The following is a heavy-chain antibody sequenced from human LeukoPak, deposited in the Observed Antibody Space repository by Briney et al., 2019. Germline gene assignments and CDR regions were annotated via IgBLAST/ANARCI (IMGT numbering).Heavy chain of an antibody. CDR2: VDRDWSST. CDR1: GFTFSSYW. CDR3: ARDGILGSHDY. J-gene: IGHJ4*02. V-gene: IGHV3-74*01. Sequence: GSLRLSFSASGFTFSSYWMHWVRQAPGKGLVWVSRVDRDWSSTIYADSVKGRFTISRDNTKNTLSLQMNSLRAEDTAVYYCARDGILGSHDYWGQGTLVTVSS. D-gene: IGHD3-3*02.